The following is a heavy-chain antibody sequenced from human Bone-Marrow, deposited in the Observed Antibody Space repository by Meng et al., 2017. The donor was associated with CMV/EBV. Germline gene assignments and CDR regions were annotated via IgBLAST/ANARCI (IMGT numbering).Heavy chain of an antibody. V-gene: IGHV3-48*03. Sequence: GESLKISCAASGFHFSNYEMNWVRQAPGKGLEWVSYISSSGSTIYYADSVKGRFTISRDNAKNSLYLQMDNLRAEDTAVYYCARDWGRGFDPWGQGTLVTVSS. CDR2: ISSSGSTI. CDR3: ARDWGRGFDP. D-gene: IGHD3-16*01. CDR1: GFHFSNYE. J-gene: IGHJ5*02.